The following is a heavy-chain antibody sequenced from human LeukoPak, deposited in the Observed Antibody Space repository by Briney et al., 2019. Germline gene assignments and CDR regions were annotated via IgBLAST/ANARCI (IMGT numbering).Heavy chain of an antibody. J-gene: IGHJ4*02. D-gene: IGHD3-22*01. CDR3: ARDLGYYYDSSGYPSLAYYFDY. Sequence: ASVKVSCKASGYTFTGYYMHWVRQAPGLGLEWMGWINPNSGGTNYAQKFQGRVTMTRDTSISTAYMELSRLRSDDTAVYYCARDLGYYYDSSGYPSLAYYFDYWGQGTLVTVSS. V-gene: IGHV1-2*02. CDR1: GYTFTGYY. CDR2: INPNSGGT.